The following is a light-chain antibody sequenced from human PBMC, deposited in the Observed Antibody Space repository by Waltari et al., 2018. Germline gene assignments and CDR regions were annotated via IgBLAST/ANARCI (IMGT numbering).Light chain of an antibody. V-gene: IGKV4-1*01. CDR3: QQYYTAPYS. CDR1: QSVYYNSNNKHS. J-gene: IGKJ2*03. Sequence: DIVMTQSPDSLAVSLGERATIPCTSSQSVYYNSNNKHSLAWYQQKVGQPPKLLIYWASSRESGVPDRFSGSVSGTDFTLSISSLQAEDVAVYYCQQYYTAPYSFGQGTKLEIK. CDR2: WAS.